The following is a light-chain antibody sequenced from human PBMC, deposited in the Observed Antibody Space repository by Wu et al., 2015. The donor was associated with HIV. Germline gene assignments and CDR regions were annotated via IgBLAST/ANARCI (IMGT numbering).Light chain of an antibody. CDR1: QTISSSH. V-gene: IGKV3-20*01. CDR3: QQYSSSPYS. J-gene: IGKJ2*03. CDR2: GAS. Sequence: EIVLTQSPGTLSLSPGERATLSCRASQTISSSHLAWYQQKPGQAPRLLIYGASSRAAGIPDRFNGGGSGTDFTLTISRLEPEDFAVYYCQQYSSSPYSFGQGTKLEIK.